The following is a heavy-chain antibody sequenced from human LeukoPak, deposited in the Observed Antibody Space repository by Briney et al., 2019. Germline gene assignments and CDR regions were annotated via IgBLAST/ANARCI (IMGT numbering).Heavy chain of an antibody. J-gene: IGHJ3*02. CDR3: ARGKYYYDSSGYYHDAFDI. CDR1: GAAISSSSHY. D-gene: IGHD3-22*01. V-gene: IGHV4-39*07. Sequence: SETLSLTCTVSGAAISSSSHYWGWIRQPPGKGLEWIGSLYYSGSTYYNPSLKSRVTISVDRSKNQFSLKLSSVTAADTAVYYCARGKYYYDSSGYYHDAFDIWGQGTMVTVSS. CDR2: LYYSGST.